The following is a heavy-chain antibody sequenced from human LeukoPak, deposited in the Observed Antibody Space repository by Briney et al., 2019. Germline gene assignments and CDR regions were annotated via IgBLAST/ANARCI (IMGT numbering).Heavy chain of an antibody. Sequence: ALRLSCAESGVTLSGYSMHWVRQTPGAGLEWVAVIWYDGSNKYYADSVKGRFTISRDNSKNTLYLRMNSLRAEDTAVYYCARDAPLCDYWGQGTLVTVSS. CDR3: ARDAPLCDY. D-gene: IGHD2/OR15-2a*01. J-gene: IGHJ4*02. V-gene: IGHV3-33*01. CDR1: GVTLSGYS. CDR2: IWYDGSNK.